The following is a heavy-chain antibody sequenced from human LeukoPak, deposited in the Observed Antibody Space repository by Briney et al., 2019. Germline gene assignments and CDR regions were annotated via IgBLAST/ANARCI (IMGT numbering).Heavy chain of an antibody. D-gene: IGHD5-18*01. J-gene: IGHJ4*02. CDR3: ARGGNSYGPFDY. CDR2: ISYDGSNK. V-gene: IGHV3-30-3*01. Sequence: GGSLRLSCAASGSTFSSYAMHWVRQAPGKGLEWVAVISYDGSNKYYADSVKGRFTISRDNSKNTLYLQMNSLRAEDTAVYYCARGGNSYGPFDYWGQGTLVTVSS. CDR1: GSTFSSYA.